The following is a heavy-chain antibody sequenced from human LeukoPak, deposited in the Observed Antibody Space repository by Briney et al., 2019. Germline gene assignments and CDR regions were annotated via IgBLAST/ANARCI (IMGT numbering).Heavy chain of an antibody. V-gene: IGHV3-21*01. J-gene: IGHJ4*02. CDR1: GFTFSTYS. D-gene: IGHD2-15*01. CDR2: ISSSSTYI. CDR3: ARGHCSGGSCYRSLVDY. Sequence: GGSLRLSCAASGFTFSTYSMNWVRQAPGKGLEWVSSISSSSTYIYFADSVKGRITISRDNAKNSLYLQMNSLRAEDTAVYYCARGHCSGGSCYRSLVDYWGQGTLVTVSS.